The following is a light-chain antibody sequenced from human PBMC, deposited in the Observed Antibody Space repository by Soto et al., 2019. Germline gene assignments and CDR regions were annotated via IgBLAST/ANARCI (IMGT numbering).Light chain of an antibody. CDR1: SSDVGGYNY. J-gene: IGLJ2*01. V-gene: IGLV2-8*01. Sequence: QSVLTQPPSAPGSPGQSVTISCTGTSSDVGGYNYVSWYHKHPGKAPKLMIYEVSKRPSGVPDRFSGSKSGKTASLTVSGLQAEDEADYYCSSYAGSNNLVVFGGGTKVTVL. CDR3: SSYAGSNNLVV. CDR2: EVS.